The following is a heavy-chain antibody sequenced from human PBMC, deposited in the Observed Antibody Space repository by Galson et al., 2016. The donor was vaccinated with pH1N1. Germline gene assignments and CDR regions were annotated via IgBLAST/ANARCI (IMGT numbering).Heavy chain of an antibody. J-gene: IGHJ4*02. V-gene: IGHV3-23*01. CDR3: AKAPTVSANGRTYFDY. Sequence: SLRLSCAASGFTFSSYAMAWVRQAPGKGLECVSTITGSGGGTYYADSVKGRFTFSRDNSKNTLYLQMNSLRAEDTAVYYCAKAPTVSANGRTYFDYWGQGVRVIVSP. CDR1: GFTFSSYA. CDR2: ITGSGGGT. D-gene: IGHD4-11*01.